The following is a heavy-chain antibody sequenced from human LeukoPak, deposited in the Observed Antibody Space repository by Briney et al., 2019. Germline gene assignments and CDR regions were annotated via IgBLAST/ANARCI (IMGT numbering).Heavy chain of an antibody. V-gene: IGHV3-30-3*01. J-gene: IGHJ4*02. CDR3: ARATHYSGSYLHY. CDR2: ISYDGSNK. CDR1: GFTFSIYA. Sequence: GGSLRLSCAASGFTFSIYAMHWVRQAPGKGLEWVAVISYDGSNKYYADSVKGRFTISRDNSKNTLYLQMNSLRAEDTAVYYCARATHYSGSYLHYWGQGTLVTVSS. D-gene: IGHD1-26*01.